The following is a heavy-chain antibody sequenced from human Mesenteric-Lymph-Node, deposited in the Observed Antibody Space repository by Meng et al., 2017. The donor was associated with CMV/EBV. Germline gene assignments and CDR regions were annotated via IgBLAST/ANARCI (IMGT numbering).Heavy chain of an antibody. CDR1: GFTFSSYA. J-gene: IGHJ4*02. Sequence: GGSLRLSCAASGFTFSSYAMSWVRQAPGKGLEWVSAISGSGGSTYYADSVKGRFTISRDNSKNTLYLQMNSLRAEDTAVYYCAKDGDIVVVPAAFFDYWGQGTLVTVSS. CDR2: ISGSGGST. D-gene: IGHD2-2*01. CDR3: AKDGDIVVVPAAFFDY. V-gene: IGHV3-23*01.